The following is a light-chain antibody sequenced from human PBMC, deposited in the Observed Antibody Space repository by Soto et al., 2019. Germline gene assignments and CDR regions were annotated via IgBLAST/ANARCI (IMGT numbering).Light chain of an antibody. V-gene: IGLV1-40*01. J-gene: IGLJ1*01. CDR3: QSYDRSRRLAYV. Sequence: QSVLTQPPSVSGAPGKKVTISCTGSSSNIGAGSDVHWYQQLPGTAPKLLIYGNTNRPSGVPDRFAGSKSGTSASLAITGLQAEDEADYYCQSYDRSRRLAYVFGTGTKLTVL. CDR2: GNT. CDR1: SSNIGAGSD.